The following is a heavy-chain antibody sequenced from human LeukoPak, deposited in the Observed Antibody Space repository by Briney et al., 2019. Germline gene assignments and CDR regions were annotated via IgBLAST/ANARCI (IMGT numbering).Heavy chain of an antibody. D-gene: IGHD5-12*01. CDR3: ASETYSGYALDY. J-gene: IGHJ4*02. CDR2: ISYDGSNK. Sequence: GGSLRLSCAASGFTFSSYAMHWVRQAPGKGLEWVAVISYDGSNKYYADSVKGRFTISRDNSKNTLYLQMNSLRAEDTAVYYCASETYSGYALDYWGQGTLVTVSS. CDR1: GFTFSSYA. V-gene: IGHV3-30-3*01.